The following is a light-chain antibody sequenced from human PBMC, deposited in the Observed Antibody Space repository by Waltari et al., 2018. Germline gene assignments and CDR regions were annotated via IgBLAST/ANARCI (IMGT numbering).Light chain of an antibody. CDR2: QVS. J-gene: IGKJ1*01. Sequence: DILMTQTPLSLSVTLGEPASISCRSSQSLLDTEDGETYLEWYLQKPGQSPQLWIYQVSNRGPGVPDRFSGRGSDTDFTLKISRVEAEDVGIYYCMQALESWTFGQGTKVEIK. CDR1: QSLLDTEDGETY. V-gene: IGKV2-40*01. CDR3: MQALESWT.